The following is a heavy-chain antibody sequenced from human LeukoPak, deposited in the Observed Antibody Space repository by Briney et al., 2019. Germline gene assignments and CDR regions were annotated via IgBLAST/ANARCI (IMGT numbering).Heavy chain of an antibody. CDR2: INAGNGNT. J-gene: IGHJ5*02. D-gene: IGHD3-10*01. CDR3: ALLWFGELFGLDP. CDR1: GYTFTSYA. V-gene: IGHV1-3*01. Sequence: GASVKVSCKASGYTFTSYAMHWVRQAPGQRLEWMGWINAGNGNTKYSQKFQGSVTITRDTSASTAYMELSSLGSEDTAVYYCALLWFGELFGLDPWGQGTLVTVSS.